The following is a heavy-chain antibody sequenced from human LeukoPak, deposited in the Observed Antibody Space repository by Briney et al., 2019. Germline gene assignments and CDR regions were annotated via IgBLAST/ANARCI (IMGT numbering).Heavy chain of an antibody. V-gene: IGHV3-9*01. J-gene: IGHJ4*02. CDR3: AKDNRRHYTSGPNPDSLH. CDR1: GFIFNNYA. D-gene: IGHD6-19*01. CDR2: ISWNSGSI. Sequence: GGSLRLSCAGSGFIFNNYAMHWVRQPPGKGLEWVSGISWNSGSIDYADSMKGRFTISRDNAKNSLYLQMNSLRVEDTAFYYCAKDNRRHYTSGPNPDSLHWGQGALVTVSS.